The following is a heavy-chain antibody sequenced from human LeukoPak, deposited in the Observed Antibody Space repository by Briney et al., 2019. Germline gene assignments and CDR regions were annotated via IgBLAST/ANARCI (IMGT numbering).Heavy chain of an antibody. V-gene: IGHV4-34*01. CDR3: ARGRVSEWLRNWFDP. J-gene: IGHJ5*02. CDR2: INHSGST. D-gene: IGHD5-12*01. Sequence: SETLSLTCAVYGGSFSGYYWSWIRQPPGKGLEWIGEINHSGSTNYNPSLKSRVTISVDTSKNQFSLKLSSVTAADAAVYYCARGRVSEWLRNWFDPWGQGTLVTVSS. CDR1: GGSFSGYY.